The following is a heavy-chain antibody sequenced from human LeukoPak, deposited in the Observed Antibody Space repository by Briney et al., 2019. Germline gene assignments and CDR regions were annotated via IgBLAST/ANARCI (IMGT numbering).Heavy chain of an antibody. J-gene: IGHJ2*01. CDR2: IYYTGST. CDR3: ARDYGDIPPDWYYDL. Sequence: SETLSLTCTVSGGSISSYYWSWIRQPPGKGLEWIGYIYYTGSTTYNPSLKSRVTISVDTSKDQFSLKLRSVTAADTAVYYCARDYGDIPPDWYYDLWGRGTLVTVSS. D-gene: IGHD4-17*01. CDR1: GGSISSYY. V-gene: IGHV4-59*01.